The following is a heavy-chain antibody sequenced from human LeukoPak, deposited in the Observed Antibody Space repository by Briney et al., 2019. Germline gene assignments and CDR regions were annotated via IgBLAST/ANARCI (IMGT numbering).Heavy chain of an antibody. CDR2: MIPIFGTA. V-gene: IGHV1-69*06. CDR3: ARDRDGRSYSSSWYYFDY. Sequence: SVEVSCKASGYTFTSYGISWVRQAPGQGLEWMGGMIPIFGTANYAQKFQGRVTITADKSTSTAYMELSSLRSEDTAVYYCARDRDGRSYSSSWYYFDYWGQGTLVTVSS. D-gene: IGHD6-13*01. J-gene: IGHJ4*02. CDR1: GYTFTSYG.